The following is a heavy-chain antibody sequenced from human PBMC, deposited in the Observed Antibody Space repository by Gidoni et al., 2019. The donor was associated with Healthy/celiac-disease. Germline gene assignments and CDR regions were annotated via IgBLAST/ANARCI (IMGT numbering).Heavy chain of an antibody. CDR1: GGSISSGGYY. V-gene: IGHV4-31*03. D-gene: IGHD3-10*01. CDR2: IYYSGST. J-gene: IGHJ5*02. CDR3: ARVDYYGSGSYYGDNWFDP. Sequence: QVQLQESGPGLVKPSQTLSLTCTVSGGSISSGGYYWSWIRQHPGKGLEWIGYIYYSGSTYYNPSLKSRVTISVDTSKNQFSLKLSSVTAADTAVYYCARVDYYGSGSYYGDNWFDPWGQGTLVTVSS.